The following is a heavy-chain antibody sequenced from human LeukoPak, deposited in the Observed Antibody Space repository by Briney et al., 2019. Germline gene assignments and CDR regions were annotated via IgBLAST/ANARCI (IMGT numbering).Heavy chain of an antibody. J-gene: IGHJ5*02. V-gene: IGHV1-69*05. CDR1: GGTFSSYA. D-gene: IGHD3-3*01. CDR3: ARDRWGSPNSAITIFGVVSGNWFDP. Sequence: SVKVSCKASGGTFSSYAISWLRQAPGQGLEWMGRIIPIFGTANYAQKFQGRVTITTDESTSTAYMELSSLRSEDTAVYYCARDRWGSPNSAITIFGVVSGNWFDPWGQGTLVTVSS. CDR2: IIPIFGTA.